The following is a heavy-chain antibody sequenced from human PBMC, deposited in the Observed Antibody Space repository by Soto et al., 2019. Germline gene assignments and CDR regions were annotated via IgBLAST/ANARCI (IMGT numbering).Heavy chain of an antibody. J-gene: IGHJ4*02. D-gene: IGHD6-6*01. Sequence: SETLSLTCTVSGGSISSSSYYWGWIRQPPGKGLEWIGSIYYSGSTYYNPSLKSRVTISVDTSKNQFSLKLSSVTAADTAVYYCAREQLVFGYWGQGTLVTVSS. CDR3: AREQLVFGY. CDR2: IYYSGST. CDR1: GGSISSSSYY. V-gene: IGHV4-39*01.